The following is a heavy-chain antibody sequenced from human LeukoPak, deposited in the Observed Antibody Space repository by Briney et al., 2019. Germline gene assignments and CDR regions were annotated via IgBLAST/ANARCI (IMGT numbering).Heavy chain of an antibody. Sequence: SVKVSCKASGGTFSSYTISWVRQAPGQGLEWMGRIIPILGIANYAQKFQGGVTITADKSTSTAYMELSSLRSEDTAVYYRARELRFLEWLPPGYYGMDVWGQGTTVTVSS. CDR3: ARELRFLEWLPPGYYGMDV. CDR1: GGTFSSYT. J-gene: IGHJ6*02. CDR2: IIPILGIA. V-gene: IGHV1-69*04. D-gene: IGHD3-3*01.